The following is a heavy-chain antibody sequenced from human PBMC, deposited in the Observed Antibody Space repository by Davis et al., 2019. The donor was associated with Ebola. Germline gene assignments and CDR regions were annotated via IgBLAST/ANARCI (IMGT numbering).Heavy chain of an antibody. J-gene: IGHJ6*02. V-gene: IGHV4-59*08. CDR2: FYYSGST. Sequence: MPGGSLRLSCTVSGGSISSYYWSWIRQPPGKGLEWIGYFYYSGSTNYNPSLKSRVTISVDTSKNQFSLKLSSVTAADTAVYYCARQAGYCSGGSCLSHYYYGMDVWGQGTTVTVSS. CDR3: ARQAGYCSGGSCLSHYYYGMDV. D-gene: IGHD2-15*01. CDR1: GGSISSYY.